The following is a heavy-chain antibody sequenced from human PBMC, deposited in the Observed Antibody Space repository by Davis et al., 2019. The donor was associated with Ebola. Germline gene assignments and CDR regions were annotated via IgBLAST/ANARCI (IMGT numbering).Heavy chain of an antibody. Sequence: SCAASGFTFSSYGMHWVRQAPGKGLEWVAVIWYDGSNKYYADSVKGRFTISRDNSKNTLYLQMNSLRAEDTAVYYCAREGATTHDAFDIWGQGTMVTVSS. J-gene: IGHJ3*02. CDR1: GFTFSSYG. D-gene: IGHD1-26*01. V-gene: IGHV3-33*01. CDR3: AREGATTHDAFDI. CDR2: IWYDGSNK.